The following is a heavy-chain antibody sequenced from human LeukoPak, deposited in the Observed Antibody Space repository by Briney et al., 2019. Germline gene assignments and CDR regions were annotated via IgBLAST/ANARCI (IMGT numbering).Heavy chain of an antibody. CDR2: IHYSGSA. Sequence: SETLSLTCAVYGGSFSGYYWTWIRQPPGKGLEWIGEIHYSGSATYNPSLKSRVTISVDTSKNQFSLKLSSVTAADTAVYYCARYSSRFDYWGQGTLVTVSS. CDR3: ARYSSRFDY. D-gene: IGHD6-13*01. V-gene: IGHV4-34*01. J-gene: IGHJ4*02. CDR1: GGSFSGYY.